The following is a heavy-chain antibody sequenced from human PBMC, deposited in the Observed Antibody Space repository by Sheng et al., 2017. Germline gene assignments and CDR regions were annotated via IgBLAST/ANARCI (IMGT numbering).Heavy chain of an antibody. V-gene: IGHV1-18*01. D-gene: IGHD3-16*02. CDR3: ARDAMITFGGVIVNYYGMDV. CDR2: ISAYNGNT. J-gene: IGHJ6*02. Sequence: QVQLVQSGAEVKKPGASVKVSCKASGYTFTSYGISWVRQAPGQGLEWMGWISAYNGNTNYAQKLQGRVTMTTDTSTSTAYMELRSLRSDDTAVYYCARDAMITFGGVIVNYYGMDVWGQGTTVTVSS. CDR1: GYTFTSYG.